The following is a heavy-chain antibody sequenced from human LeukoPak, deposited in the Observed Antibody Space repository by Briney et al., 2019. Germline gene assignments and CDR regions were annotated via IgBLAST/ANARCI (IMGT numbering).Heavy chain of an antibody. Sequence: PSQTLSLTCAVSGGSISSSNWWSWVRQPPGKGLEWIGEIYHSGSTNYNPSLKSRVTISVDKSKNQFSLKLSSVTAADTAVYYCVRDGTRIEAVAYWGQGTLVTVSS. CDR1: GGSISSSNW. D-gene: IGHD2/OR15-2a*01. CDR2: IYHSGST. CDR3: VRDGTRIEAVAY. J-gene: IGHJ4*02. V-gene: IGHV4-4*02.